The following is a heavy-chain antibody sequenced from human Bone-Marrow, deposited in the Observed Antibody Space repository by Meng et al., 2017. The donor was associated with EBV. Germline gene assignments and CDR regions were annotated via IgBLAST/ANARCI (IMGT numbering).Heavy chain of an antibody. Sequence: QVRLVESGAEGKKTGASVKVSRKAFGYTVTSYAMHWVRQAPGQRLEWMGWINAGNGNTKYSQKFQGRVTITRDTSASTAYMELSSLRSEDTAVYYCARLDSSGLDYWGQGTLVTVSS. V-gene: IGHV1-3*01. D-gene: IGHD3-22*01. CDR2: INAGNGNT. CDR3: ARLDSSGLDY. J-gene: IGHJ4*02. CDR1: GYTVTSYA.